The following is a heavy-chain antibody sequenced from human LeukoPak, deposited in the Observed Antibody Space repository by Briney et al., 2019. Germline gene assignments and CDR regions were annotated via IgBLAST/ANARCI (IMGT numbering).Heavy chain of an antibody. CDR3: ARYSSGWYFDF. J-gene: IGHJ4*02. CDR1: GFTFSTYW. CDR2: INEDGSDN. V-gene: IGHV3-7*01. Sequence: PGGSLRLSCAASGFTFSTYWMSWVRQAPGRGLEWVANINEDGSDNYYVDSVKGRFTVSRQNAKNSLFLQMNSLRAEDTATYYCARYSSGWYFDFWGPGTLVTVSS. D-gene: IGHD6-19*01.